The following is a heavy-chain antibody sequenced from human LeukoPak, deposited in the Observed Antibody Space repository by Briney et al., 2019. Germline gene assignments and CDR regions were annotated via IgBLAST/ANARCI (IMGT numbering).Heavy chain of an antibody. CDR1: GFTFSSYS. Sequence: GWSLRLSCAASGFTFSSYSMNWVRQAPGKGLEWVSSISSSSSYIYYADSVKGRFTISRDNAKNSLYLQMNSLRAEDTAVYYCARDPKGTTVTPEDYWGQGTLVTVSS. CDR2: ISSSSSYI. D-gene: IGHD4-17*01. V-gene: IGHV3-21*01. J-gene: IGHJ4*02. CDR3: ARDPKGTTVTPEDY.